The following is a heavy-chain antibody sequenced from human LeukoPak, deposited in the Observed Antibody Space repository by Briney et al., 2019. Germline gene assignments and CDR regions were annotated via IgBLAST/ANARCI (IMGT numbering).Heavy chain of an antibody. V-gene: IGHV1-8*01. CDR2: MNPNSGNT. D-gene: IGHD6-19*01. J-gene: IGHJ6*02. CDR3: ARGLTVGGWYDYYGMDV. CDR1: GCTFTIYD. Sequence: GASVRVSSKASGCTFTIYDINWVRQAPGQGLEWMGWMNPNSGNTGYAQKFQGRVTITADKSTSTAYMELSSLRSEDTAVYYCARGLTVGGWYDYYGMDVWGQGTTVTVSS.